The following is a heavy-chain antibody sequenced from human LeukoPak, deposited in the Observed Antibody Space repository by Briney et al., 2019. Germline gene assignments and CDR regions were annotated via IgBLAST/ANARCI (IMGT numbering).Heavy chain of an antibody. Sequence: ASVKVSCKASGYTFTGYYIYWVRQAPGQGLEWMGWIIAYNGNTNYAQKLQGRVTMTTDTSTSTAYMELRSLRSDDTAVYYCARAGYDLLTLAPDPANDYWGQGTLVTVTS. CDR2: IIAYNGNT. J-gene: IGHJ4*02. D-gene: IGHD3-9*01. CDR3: ARAGYDLLTLAPDPANDY. CDR1: GYTFTGYY. V-gene: IGHV1-18*04.